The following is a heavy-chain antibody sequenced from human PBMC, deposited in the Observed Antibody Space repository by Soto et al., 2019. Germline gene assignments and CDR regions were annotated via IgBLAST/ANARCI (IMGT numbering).Heavy chain of an antibody. CDR1: GFTFRDYS. V-gene: IGHV3-48*01. J-gene: IGHJ5*02. CDR2: ISGGSRTI. CDR3: ARFPGKGNSYNWCDP. Sequence: EVQLVESGGGLVQPGGSLRLSCAASGFTFRDYSMNWVRQAPGKGLEWVSYISGGSRTIYYADSVKGRFTISRDNAKNSLYLQMNSLRGEDTAVYYCARFPGKGNSYNWCDPWGQGTLVTVSS.